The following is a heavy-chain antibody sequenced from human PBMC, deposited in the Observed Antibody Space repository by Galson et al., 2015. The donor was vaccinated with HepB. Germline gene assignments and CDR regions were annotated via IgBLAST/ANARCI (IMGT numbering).Heavy chain of an antibody. J-gene: IGHJ4*02. CDR1: GYTFTGYG. Sequence: SVKVSCKASGYTFTGYGISWVRQAPGQGLEWMGWISAYNGNTNYAQKLQGRVTMTTDTSTSTAYMELRSLRSDDTAVYYCARDGSSNYDFWSGYYTVDYWGQGTLVTVSS. D-gene: IGHD3-3*01. CDR3: ARDGSSNYDFWSGYYTVDY. V-gene: IGHV1-18*01. CDR2: ISAYNGNT.